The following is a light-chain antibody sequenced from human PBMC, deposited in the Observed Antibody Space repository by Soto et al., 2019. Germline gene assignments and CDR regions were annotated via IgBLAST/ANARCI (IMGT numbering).Light chain of an antibody. CDR1: SSDIGRYNY. CDR3: GSFSSGGTVVV. CDR2: DVT. V-gene: IGLV2-14*03. J-gene: IGLJ2*01. Sequence: QPVLTQPASVSGSPGQSITISCSGTSSDIGRYNYVSWYQQHPGKAPKLIIYDVTNRPSGVSDRFSGSKSGNTASLTISGLQAEDEADYHCGSFSSGGTVVVFGGGTQLTVL.